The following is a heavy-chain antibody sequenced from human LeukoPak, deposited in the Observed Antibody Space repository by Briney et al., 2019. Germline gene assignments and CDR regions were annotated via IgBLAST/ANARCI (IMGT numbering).Heavy chain of an antibody. Sequence: QPGGPLRLSCAASGFTVSSDYMSWVRQAPGKGLEWVSVIYSGGSTYYADSVKGRFTISSDNSKNTLYLQMNSLRAEDTAVYYCARGGYGSGSYYNNFDYWSQGTLVTVSS. V-gene: IGHV3-53*01. CDR1: GFTVSSDY. D-gene: IGHD3-10*01. CDR3: ARGGYGSGSYYNNFDY. CDR2: IYSGGST. J-gene: IGHJ4*02.